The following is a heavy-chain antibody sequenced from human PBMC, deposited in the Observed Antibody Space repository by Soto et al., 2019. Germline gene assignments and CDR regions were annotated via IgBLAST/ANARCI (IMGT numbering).Heavy chain of an antibody. D-gene: IGHD2-2*01. J-gene: IGHJ5*01. CDR1: GYTSADFG. Sequence: ASVKVSCKASGYTSADFGISWVRQAPGQGLEWMGWVSGNNGASNPAPKVQGRITMTLDTSTGVSYMALRSLRSDDTAIYYCVRDQKYFRVNGNWFDSWGQGTLVTVSS. V-gene: IGHV1-18*04. CDR2: VSGNNGAS. CDR3: VRDQKYFRVNGNWFDS.